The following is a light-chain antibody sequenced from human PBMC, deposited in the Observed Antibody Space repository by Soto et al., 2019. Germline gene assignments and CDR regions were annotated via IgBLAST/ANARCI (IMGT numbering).Light chain of an antibody. CDR1: QSVRGSY. Sequence: VLTQSPGTLSLSPGESATLSCRASQSVRGSYSAWYQQKPGQAPRLLIYGASSRATGIPDRFSGSGSGTDFTLTISRLEPEDFAVYYCQQYGSSPLWTFGQGTKVDIK. CDR3: QQYGSSPLWT. J-gene: IGKJ1*01. CDR2: GAS. V-gene: IGKV3-20*01.